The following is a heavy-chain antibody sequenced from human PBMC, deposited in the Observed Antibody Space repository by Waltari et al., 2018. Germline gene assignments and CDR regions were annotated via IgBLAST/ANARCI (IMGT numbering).Heavy chain of an antibody. CDR2: INPSGGST. CDR3: ARVGESDSGSQHAFDI. D-gene: IGHD1-26*01. Sequence: QVQLMQSGAEVKKPGSSVKVSCKASGGTFSSYAISWVRQAPGQGLEWMGIINPSGGSTSYAQKFQGRVTMTRDTSTSTVYMELSSLRSEDTAVYYCARVGESDSGSQHAFDIWGQGTMVTVSS. CDR1: GGTFSSYA. J-gene: IGHJ3*02. V-gene: IGHV1-46*01.